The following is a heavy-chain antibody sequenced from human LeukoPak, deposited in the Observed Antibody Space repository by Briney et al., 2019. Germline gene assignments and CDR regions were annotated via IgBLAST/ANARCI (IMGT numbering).Heavy chain of an antibody. J-gene: IGHJ5*02. CDR1: GYTFTSYG. Sequence: ASVEVSCKASGYTFTSYGISWVRQGPGQGLEWMGWISAYNGNTNYAQKLQGRVTMTTDTSTSTAYMELRSLRSDDTAVYYCARDSLSVDTAMVRWSDPWGQGTLVTVSS. CDR2: ISAYNGNT. CDR3: ARDSLSVDTAMVRWSDP. D-gene: IGHD5-18*01. V-gene: IGHV1-18*01.